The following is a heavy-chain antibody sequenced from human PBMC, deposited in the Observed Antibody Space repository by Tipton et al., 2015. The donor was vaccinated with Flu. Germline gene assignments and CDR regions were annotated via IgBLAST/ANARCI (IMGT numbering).Heavy chain of an antibody. CDR1: GGSISSSSYY. D-gene: IGHD6-19*01. V-gene: IGHV4-39*07. CDR2: IYYSGST. Sequence: TLSLTCTVSGGSISSSSYYWGWIRQPPGKGLEWTGSIYYSGSTYYNPSLKSRVTISVDTSKNQFSLKLSSVTAADTAVYYCAGGAGVDYWGQGTLVTVSS. J-gene: IGHJ4*02. CDR3: AGGAGVDY.